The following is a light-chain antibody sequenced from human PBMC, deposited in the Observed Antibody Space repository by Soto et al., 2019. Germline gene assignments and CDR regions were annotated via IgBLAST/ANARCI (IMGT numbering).Light chain of an antibody. CDR3: QQYNNWPTIT. CDR2: GAS. V-gene: IGKV3-15*01. Sequence: EIVMTQSPATLSVSPGERATLSCRAGQNIHTNLAWYQQKPGQAPRLLFYGASTGATGIPARFSGSGSGTEFTLTISSLQSEDFAVYYCQQYNNWPTITFGQGTRLENK. CDR1: QNIHTN. J-gene: IGKJ5*01.